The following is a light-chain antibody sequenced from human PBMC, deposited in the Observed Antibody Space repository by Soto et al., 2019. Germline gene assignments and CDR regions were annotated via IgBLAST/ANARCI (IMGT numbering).Light chain of an antibody. CDR3: QHYGSSPKT. J-gene: IGKJ1*01. CDR2: GTT. CDR1: QSVSSSY. Sequence: EIVLTQSPGTLSLSPGERATLSCRASQSVSSSYLAWYQQKPGQAPRLLNYGTTRSASGIPARFSGSGSGTDFTHTISILEPQDFAVYYCQHYGSSPKTFGQGTKVDIK. V-gene: IGKV3-20*01.